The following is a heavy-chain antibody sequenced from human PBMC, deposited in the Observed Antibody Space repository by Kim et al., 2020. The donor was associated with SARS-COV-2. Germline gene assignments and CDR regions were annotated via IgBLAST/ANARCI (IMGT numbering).Heavy chain of an antibody. CDR2: IIPIFGTA. Sequence: SVKVSCKASGGTFSSYAISWVRQAPGQGLEWMGGIIPIFGTANYAQKFQGRVTITADESTSTAYMELSSLRSEDTAVYYCARDLPNCSSTSCYANPDPYYYYGMDVWGQGTTVTVSS. CDR1: GGTFSSYA. V-gene: IGHV1-69*13. CDR3: ARDLPNCSSTSCYANPDPYYYYGMDV. D-gene: IGHD2-2*01. J-gene: IGHJ6*02.